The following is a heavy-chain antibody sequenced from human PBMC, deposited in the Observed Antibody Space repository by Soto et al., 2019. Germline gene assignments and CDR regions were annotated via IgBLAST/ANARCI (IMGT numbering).Heavy chain of an antibody. Sequence: PSETLSLTCAVYGGSFSAYYWSWIRQPPGKGLEWIGEIDHSGSTNYNPPLESRVTISADTSKNQFSLKVSSVTAADTAVYHCARTDRAIFYGMDVWGQGTTVT. D-gene: IGHD3-22*01. CDR3: ARTDRAIFYGMDV. V-gene: IGHV4-34*01. CDR1: GGSFSAYY. J-gene: IGHJ6*02. CDR2: IDHSGST.